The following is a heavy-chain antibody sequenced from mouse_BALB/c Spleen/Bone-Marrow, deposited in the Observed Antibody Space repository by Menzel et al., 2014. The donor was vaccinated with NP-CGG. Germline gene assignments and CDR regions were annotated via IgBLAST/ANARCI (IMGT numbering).Heavy chain of an antibody. CDR3: ALLCCYGYFAV. J-gene: IGHJ1*01. Sequence: EVHQVECGGGLVEHGGSLKLACAASGFDFSRYWMSWGREAPGKGLEWIGEINPGSRTINYTPSLKDKLIISRDNAKNTLYQQMSKVRSENKALYYCALLCCYGYFAVWGAGTTVTSSS. CDR2: INPGSRTI. CDR1: GFDFSRYW. V-gene: IGHV4-1*02.